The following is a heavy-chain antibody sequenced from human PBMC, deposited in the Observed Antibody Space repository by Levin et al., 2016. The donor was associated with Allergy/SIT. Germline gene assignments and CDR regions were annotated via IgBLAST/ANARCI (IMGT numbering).Heavy chain of an antibody. V-gene: IGHV3-30*03. J-gene: IGHJ6*02. CDR2: ISYDGSNK. CDR3: ARVVYSSKSWLYYGMDV. D-gene: IGHD6-13*01. Sequence: VRQAPGKGLEWVAVISYDGSNKYYADSVKGRFTISRDNSKNTLYLQMNSLRAEDTAVYYCARVVYSSKSWLYYGMDVWGQGTTVTVSS.